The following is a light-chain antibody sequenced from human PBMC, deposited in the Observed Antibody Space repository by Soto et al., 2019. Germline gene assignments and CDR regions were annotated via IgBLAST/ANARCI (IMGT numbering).Light chain of an antibody. Sequence: EIGLTQSPATLSLSPGERATLSCRASQSVSSYLAWYQQKPGQAPRLLIYDASNRATGIPARFSGSGSGTDFTLTISSLEPEDFAVYYCQQRGNWPQTFGQGTKVEIK. CDR1: QSVSSY. V-gene: IGKV3-11*01. CDR2: DAS. CDR3: QQRGNWPQT. J-gene: IGKJ1*01.